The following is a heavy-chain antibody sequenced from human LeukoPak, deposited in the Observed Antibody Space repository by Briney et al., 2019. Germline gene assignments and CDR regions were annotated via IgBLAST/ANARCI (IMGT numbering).Heavy chain of an antibody. V-gene: IGHV3-33*01. D-gene: IGHD3-10*01. CDR3: ARIGRGGSGSYYPPYYYYGMDV. CDR1: GFTFSSYG. Sequence: PGRSLRLSCAASGFTFSSYGMHWVRQAPGKGLEWVAVIWYDGSNKYYADSVKGRFTISRHNSKNTLYLQMNSLRAEDTAVYYCARIGRGGSGSYYPPYYYYGMDVWGQGTTVTVSS. J-gene: IGHJ6*02. CDR2: IWYDGSNK.